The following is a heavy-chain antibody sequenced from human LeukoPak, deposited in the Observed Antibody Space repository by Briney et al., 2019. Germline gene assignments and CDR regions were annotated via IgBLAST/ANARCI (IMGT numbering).Heavy chain of an antibody. D-gene: IGHD3-10*01. CDR3: ARALGSGWVYFL. V-gene: IGHV3-66*01. Sequence: GGSLRLSCAASGFSVSSNYMSWVRQAPGKGLECVSVIYSGGNTYYADSVKGRFTISRDKSKNTLYLQMNSLRAEDTAVYYCARALGSGWVYFLGGQGTLVTVSS. CDR1: GFSVSSNY. J-gene: IGHJ4*02. CDR2: IYSGGNT.